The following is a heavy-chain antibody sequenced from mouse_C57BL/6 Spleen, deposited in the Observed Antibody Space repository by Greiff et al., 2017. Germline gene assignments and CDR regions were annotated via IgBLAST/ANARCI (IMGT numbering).Heavy chain of an antibody. CDR2: IRSKSNNYAT. V-gene: IGHV10-1*01. J-gene: IGHJ1*03. Sequence: EVQLVESGGGLVQPKGSLKLSCAASGFSFNTYAMNWVRQAPGKGLEWVARIRSKSNNYATYYADSVKDRFTISRDDSESMLYLQMNNLKTEDTAMYYCVGFYGSSYPWYFDVWGTGTTVTVSS. CDR1: GFSFNTYA. CDR3: VGFYGSSYPWYFDV. D-gene: IGHD1-1*01.